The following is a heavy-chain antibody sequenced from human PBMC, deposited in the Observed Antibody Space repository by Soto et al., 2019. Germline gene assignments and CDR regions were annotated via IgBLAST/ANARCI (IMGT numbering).Heavy chain of an antibody. CDR1: VYTFTSYA. CDR2: INAGNGNT. J-gene: IGHJ4*02. CDR3: ARDWLGSSGSDY. Sequence: XSVKVSCKASVYTFTSYAMHWVRQAPGQRLEWMGWINAGNGNTKYSQKFQGRVIITRDTSASTAYMELSSLRSEDTAVYYCARDWLGSSGSDYWGQGTLVTVSS. D-gene: IGHD6-19*01. V-gene: IGHV1-3*01.